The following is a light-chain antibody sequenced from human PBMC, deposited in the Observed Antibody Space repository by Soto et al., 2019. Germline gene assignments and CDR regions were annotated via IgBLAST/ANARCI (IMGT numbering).Light chain of an antibody. V-gene: IGLV1-44*01. CDR3: ATWDDSLDGVV. Sequence: QSVLTQPPSASATPGQRVTISCSGSSSSVASNTINWYQQVPGKAPKLLIYSDDQRPSGVPDRFSGSKAGTSASLAISGLQSEDEADYYCATWDDSLDGVVFGGGTKVTVL. CDR2: SDD. J-gene: IGLJ3*02. CDR1: SSSVASNT.